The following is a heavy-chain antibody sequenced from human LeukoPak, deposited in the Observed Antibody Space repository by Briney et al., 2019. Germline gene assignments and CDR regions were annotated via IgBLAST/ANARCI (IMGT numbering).Heavy chain of an antibody. Sequence: ASVKVSCKTSGYTFTGYYIHWVRQAPGQGLEWMGWINPNSGGTNYAQKFQGRLTMSRDTSISTVYMELSSLRAEDTAVYYCARADGSGSPTPLDYWGQGTLVTVSS. J-gene: IGHJ4*02. D-gene: IGHD6-19*01. CDR3: ARADGSGSPTPLDY. CDR2: INPNSGGT. CDR1: GYTFTGYY. V-gene: IGHV1-2*02.